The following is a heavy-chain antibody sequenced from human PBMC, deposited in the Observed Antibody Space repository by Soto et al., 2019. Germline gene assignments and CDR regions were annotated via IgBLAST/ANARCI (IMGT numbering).Heavy chain of an antibody. CDR3: ARVQGITMCGVVPHQGRFDP. CDR2: IYHSGST. J-gene: IGHJ5*02. Sequence: SETLSLTCAVSGGSISSGGYSWSWIRQPPGKGLEWIGYIYHSGSTYYNPSLKSRVTISVDRSKNQFSLKLSSVTAADTAVYYCARVQGITMCGVVPHQGRFDPGGRGSLVTVSS. CDR1: GGSISSGGYS. V-gene: IGHV4-30-2*01. D-gene: IGHD3-3*01.